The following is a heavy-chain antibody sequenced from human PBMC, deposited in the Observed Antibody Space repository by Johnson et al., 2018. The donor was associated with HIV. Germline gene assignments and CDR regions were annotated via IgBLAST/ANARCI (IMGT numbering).Heavy chain of an antibody. Sequence: VQLVESGGGVVQPGGSLRLSCAASGFTVSSNYMSWVRQAPGKGLEWVSVISSGADTWYAGSVTGRFTISRDNSKNTLYLEMNSLRTEDTALYYCARQTLRAFDIWGQGVMVTVSS. V-gene: IGHV3-66*04. CDR3: ARQTLRAFDI. CDR2: ISSGADT. J-gene: IGHJ3*02. CDR1: GFTVSSNY.